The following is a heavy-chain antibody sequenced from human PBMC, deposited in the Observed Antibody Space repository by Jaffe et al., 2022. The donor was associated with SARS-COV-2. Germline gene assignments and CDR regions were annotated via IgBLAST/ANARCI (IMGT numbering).Heavy chain of an antibody. J-gene: IGHJ4*01. CDR2: ISSSSTHI. Sequence: EVQLVESGGGLVNPGGSLRLSCVGSGFSFSSYTMNWVRQAPGKGLEWVAAISSSSTHIAYADSLKGRFTISRDDAESSLYLQMNSLRVEDTAVYYCASPGPITERNYFHYWGHGALVTVSS. D-gene: IGHD1-20*01. CDR3: ASPGPITERNYFHY. V-gene: IGHV3-21*01. CDR1: GFSFSSYT.